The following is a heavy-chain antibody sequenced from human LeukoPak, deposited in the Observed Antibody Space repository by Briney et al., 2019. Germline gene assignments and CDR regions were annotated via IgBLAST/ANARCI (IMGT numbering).Heavy chain of an antibody. CDR1: GGTFSSYA. D-gene: IGHD7-27*01. Sequence: ASVKVSCKASGGTFSSYAISWVRQAPGQGLEWMGGIIPISGTANYAQKFQGRVTITTDESTSTAYMELSSLRSEDTAVYYCAVTGLYNYYYYYYMDVWGKGTTVTVSS. CDR3: AVTGLYNYYYYYYMDV. CDR2: IIPISGTA. V-gene: IGHV1-69*05. J-gene: IGHJ6*03.